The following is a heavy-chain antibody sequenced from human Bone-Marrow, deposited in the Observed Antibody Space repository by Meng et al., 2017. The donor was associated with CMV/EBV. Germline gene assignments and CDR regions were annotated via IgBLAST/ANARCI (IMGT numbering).Heavy chain of an antibody. CDR3: ARVRGSSLRPFDL. J-gene: IGHJ2*01. V-gene: IGHV4-39*07. Sequence: GSLRLSCTVSGGSISSSSYYWGWIRQPPGKGLEWTGEINHSGSTNYNPSLKSRVTISVDTSKNQFSLKLSSVTAADTAVYYCARVRGSSLRPFDLWGRGTLVTVSS. D-gene: IGHD6-6*01. CDR1: GGSISSSSYY. CDR2: INHSGST.